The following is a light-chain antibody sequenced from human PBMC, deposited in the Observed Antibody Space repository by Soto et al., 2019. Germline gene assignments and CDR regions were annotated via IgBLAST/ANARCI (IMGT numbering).Light chain of an antibody. CDR2: AAS. Sequence: DIQMTQSPSSVSASVGDRVTITCRASKGISSWLAWYQKKPGKAPKLLIYAASSLQSGVPSRFSGSGSGTHFTLTISSLQPEDFATYYCQQANSFPFTFGPGTKVDIK. CDR3: QQANSFPFT. J-gene: IGKJ3*01. V-gene: IGKV1D-12*01. CDR1: KGISSW.